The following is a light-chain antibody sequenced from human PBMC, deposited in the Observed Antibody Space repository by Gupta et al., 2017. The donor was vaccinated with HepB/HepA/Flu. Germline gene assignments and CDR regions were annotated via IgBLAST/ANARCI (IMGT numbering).Light chain of an antibody. CDR2: AAS. J-gene: IGKJ2*04. CDR3: QQKSS. V-gene: IGKV1-39*01. CDR1: QSISNY. Sequence: DIQMTQSPSSLSASVGDRVTITCRTSQSISNYLNWYQQKPGKAPKLLIYAASSLQSGVPSRFSGSGSGTDFTLTISSLQPEDFATYDGQQKSSFGQGTKLEIK.